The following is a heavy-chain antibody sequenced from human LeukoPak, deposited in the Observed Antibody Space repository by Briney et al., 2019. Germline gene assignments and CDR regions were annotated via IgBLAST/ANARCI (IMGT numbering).Heavy chain of an antibody. V-gene: IGHV3-30*18. CDR2: MSYDGRNT. CDR1: GFTFSSYG. J-gene: IGHJ4*02. CDR3: AKVQLERRELLPNFDY. D-gene: IGHD1-1*01. Sequence: GRSLRLSCAASGFTFSSYGMHWVRQAPGKGLEWVAGMSYDGRNTYYADSVKGRFTISRDNSKNTLYLQMNSLRIEDTAVYYCAKVQLERRELLPNFDYWGQGTLVTVSS.